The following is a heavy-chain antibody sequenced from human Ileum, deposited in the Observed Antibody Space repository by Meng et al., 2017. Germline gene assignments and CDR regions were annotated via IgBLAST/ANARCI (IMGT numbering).Heavy chain of an antibody. CDR1: GGSFSDYY. CDR2: IKHSGVT. CDR3: ALLLVVDSSTLDDY. J-gene: IGHJ4*02. Sequence: HLNQWDPGILKPPWTLSPTRAVDGGSFSDYYGSWIRQAPGKGLEWIGEIKHSGVTKYNPSLKSRVSISVNSSKNQLSLKVTSVTAADTAVYYCALLLVVDSSTLDDYWGQGTLVTVSS. V-gene: IGHV4-34*01. D-gene: IGHD2-15*01.